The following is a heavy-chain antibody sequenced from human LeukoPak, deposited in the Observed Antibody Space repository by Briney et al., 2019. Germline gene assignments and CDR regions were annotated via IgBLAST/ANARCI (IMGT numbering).Heavy chain of an antibody. D-gene: IGHD3-3*01. J-gene: IGHJ4*02. Sequence: QPGGSLRLSCAASGFTFSSYAMSWVRQAPGKGLEWVSAISGIGGSTYYADSVKGRFTISRDNSKNTLYLQMNSLRAEDTAVYYCAKVRISTKRFLEWLPIGDFDYWGQGTLVTVSS. V-gene: IGHV3-23*01. CDR1: GFTFSSYA. CDR3: AKVRISTKRFLEWLPIGDFDY. CDR2: ISGIGGST.